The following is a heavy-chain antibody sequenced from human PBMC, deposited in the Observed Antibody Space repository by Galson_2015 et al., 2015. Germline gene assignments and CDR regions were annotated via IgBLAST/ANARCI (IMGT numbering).Heavy chain of an antibody. Sequence: SLRLSCATSGFTFSSYAMHWVRQAPGKGLEWVGVISYDGSNKFYADSVKGRFTISRDNSKNTLYLQMNSLRPEDTAVYYCARVGGDIAARTWGYFDYWGQGTLVTVSS. V-gene: IGHV3-30-3*01. CDR2: ISYDGSNK. CDR1: GFTFSSYA. CDR3: ARVGGDIAARTWGYFDY. J-gene: IGHJ4*02. D-gene: IGHD6-6*01.